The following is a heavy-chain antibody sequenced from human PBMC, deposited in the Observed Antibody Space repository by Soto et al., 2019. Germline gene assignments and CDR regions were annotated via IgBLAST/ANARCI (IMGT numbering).Heavy chain of an antibody. CDR3: ARDTSRRQIYPGMDV. Sequence: ASMKVSCKASGYTFRSYYFHWVLYAPGQGLEWIAVFNHANGRPTYAETFHGRITITTDTSTSIVFMELSSLRSEDTAIYFCARDTSRRQIYPGMDVWGQGTTVTVSS. V-gene: IGHV1-46*01. J-gene: IGHJ6*02. CDR2: FNHANGRP. D-gene: IGHD1-1*01. CDR1: GYTFRSYY.